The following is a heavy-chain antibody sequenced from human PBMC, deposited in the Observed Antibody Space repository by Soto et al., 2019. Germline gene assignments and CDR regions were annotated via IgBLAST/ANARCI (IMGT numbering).Heavy chain of an antibody. V-gene: IGHV3-21*01. CDR1: GFTFSSYS. CDR2: ISSSSSYI. Sequence: EVQLVESGGGLVKPGGSLRLSCAASGFTFSSYSMNWVRQAPGKGLEWVSSISSSSSYIYYADSVKGRFTISRDNAKNSLYVQMNSLRAEATAVYYCARDQPGYSYGYGLGYWGQGTLVTVSS. D-gene: IGHD5-18*01. CDR3: ARDQPGYSYGYGLGY. J-gene: IGHJ4*02.